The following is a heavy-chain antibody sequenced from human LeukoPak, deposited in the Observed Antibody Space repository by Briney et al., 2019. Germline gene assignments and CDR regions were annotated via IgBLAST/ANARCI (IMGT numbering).Heavy chain of an antibody. CDR3: TRTVNSASDF. D-gene: IGHD4-23*01. J-gene: IGHJ4*02. CDR2: ITNSGNSK. Sequence: PGGSLRLSCAASEFTFSSYSMKWVRQAPGKGLEWVSYITNSGNSKSYADSVKGRFTISRDNAKTSLFLQMNSLRIDDTAMYYCTRTVNSASDFWGQGTLVTVSS. CDR1: EFTFSSYS. V-gene: IGHV3-48*01.